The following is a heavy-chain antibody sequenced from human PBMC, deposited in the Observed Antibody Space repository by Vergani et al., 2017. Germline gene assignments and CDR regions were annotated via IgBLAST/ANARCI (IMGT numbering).Heavy chain of an antibody. J-gene: IGHJ4*02. Sequence: QVQLVESGGGLVKPGGSLRLSCAASGFTFSDYYMSWIRQPPGKGLEWIGEINHSGSTNYNPSLKSRVTISVDTSKNQFSLKLSSVTAADTAVYYCARGHSGYDEETVGFDYWGQGTLVTVSS. CDR2: INHSGST. V-gene: IGHV4-34*01. CDR1: GFTFSDYY. CDR3: ARGHSGYDEETVGFDY. D-gene: IGHD5-12*01.